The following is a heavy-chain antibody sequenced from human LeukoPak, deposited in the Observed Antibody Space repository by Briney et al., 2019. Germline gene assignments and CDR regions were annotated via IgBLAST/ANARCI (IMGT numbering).Heavy chain of an antibody. J-gene: IGHJ3*02. CDR3: ARAAITIFGVVIIPEGAFDI. Sequence: ASVKVSCKASGYTFTSYGISWVRQAPGQGLAWMGWISAYNGNTNYAQKLQGRVTMTTDTSTSTAYMELRSLRSGDTAVYYCARAAITIFGVVIIPEGAFDIWGQGTMVTVSS. CDR2: ISAYNGNT. D-gene: IGHD3-3*01. CDR1: GYTFTSYG. V-gene: IGHV1-18*01.